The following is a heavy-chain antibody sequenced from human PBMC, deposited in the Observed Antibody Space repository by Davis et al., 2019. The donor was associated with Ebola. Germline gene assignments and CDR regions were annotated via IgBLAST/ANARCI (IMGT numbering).Heavy chain of an antibody. CDR1: GCSINSY. V-gene: IGHV4-59*01. J-gene: IGHJ4*02. CDR3: ARETLSSSLDY. D-gene: IGHD6-13*01. Sequence: PSETLSLTCTAPGCSINSYWTWTRQPPGKGLEWAGHTHYTGSTNYSPSLHSRVSISRDTSKNQFSLSLSSVTAADTAVYYCARETLSSSLDYWGQGTLVTVSS. CDR2: THYTGST.